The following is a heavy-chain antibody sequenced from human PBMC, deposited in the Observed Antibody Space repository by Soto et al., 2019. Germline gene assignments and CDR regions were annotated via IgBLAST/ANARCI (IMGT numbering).Heavy chain of an antibody. D-gene: IGHD5-12*01. CDR1: GGSISSSTKY. Sequence: QLQLQESGPGLVKPSETLSLTCTVSGGSISSSTKYWDWIRQPPGKGLEWIGSVYYSGSTYYNPSLKSRVTIYVDTSKNQFSLKLTSVTAADTAVYYCASEYSGYDFPYYYYYMDVWGKGTTVTVSS. J-gene: IGHJ6*03. CDR3: ASEYSGYDFPYYYYYMDV. V-gene: IGHV4-39*01. CDR2: VYYSGST.